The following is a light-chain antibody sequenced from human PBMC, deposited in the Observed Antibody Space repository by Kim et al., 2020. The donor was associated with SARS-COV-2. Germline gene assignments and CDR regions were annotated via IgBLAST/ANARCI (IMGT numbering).Light chain of an antibody. V-gene: IGLV4-69*01. Sequence: GKPTCTLSSGHSSYAIAWHQQQPEKGPRYLMKLNSDGSHRKGDGIPDRFSVSSSGAERYLTISSLQSEDEADYYCQAWDTAVQGVFGGGTKLTV. CDR1: SGHSSYA. CDR2: LNSDGSH. J-gene: IGLJ3*02. CDR3: QAWDTAVQGV.